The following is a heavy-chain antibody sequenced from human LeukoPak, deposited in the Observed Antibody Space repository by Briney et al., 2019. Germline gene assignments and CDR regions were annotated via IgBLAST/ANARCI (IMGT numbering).Heavy chain of an antibody. J-gene: IGHJ4*02. V-gene: IGHV3-53*01. CDR1: GFAFSNFD. CDR2: IYSGGST. CDR3: AKDLLGMIVVVTPDY. Sequence: PGGSLRLSCAASGFAFSNFDMNWVRQVPGKGLEWVSVIYSGGSTYYADSVKGRFTISRDNSKNTLYLQMNSLRAEDTAVYYCAKDLLGMIVVVTPDYWGQGTLVTVSS. D-gene: IGHD3-22*01.